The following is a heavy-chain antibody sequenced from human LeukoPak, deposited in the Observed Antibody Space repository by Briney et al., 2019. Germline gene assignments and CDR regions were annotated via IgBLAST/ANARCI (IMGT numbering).Heavy chain of an antibody. CDR2: IYYSGST. CDR1: GGSISSYY. V-gene: IGHV4-59*08. Sequence: PSETLSLTCTVSGGSISSYYWSWIRQPPGKGLEWIGYIYYSGSTNYNPSLKGRVTISVDTSKNQFSLKLSSVTAADTAVYYCASPPYSSGWYYFDYWGQGTLVTVSS. D-gene: IGHD6-19*01. J-gene: IGHJ4*02. CDR3: ASPPYSSGWYYFDY.